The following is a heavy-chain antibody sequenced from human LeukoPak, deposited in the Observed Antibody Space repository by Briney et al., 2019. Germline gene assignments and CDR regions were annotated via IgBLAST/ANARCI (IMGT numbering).Heavy chain of an antibody. CDR1: GYTFTRCY. J-gene: IGHJ4*02. Sequence: ASVKVSCKASGYTFTRCYMHCVPHAPGQGLEGMGIINPSGGSTNYPQKFQGRVTMTRDTSTSTVYMELSSLRSEDTAVYYCARSHTSFDYWGQGTLVTVSS. V-gene: IGHV1-46*01. CDR3: ARSHTSFDY. CDR2: INPSGGST.